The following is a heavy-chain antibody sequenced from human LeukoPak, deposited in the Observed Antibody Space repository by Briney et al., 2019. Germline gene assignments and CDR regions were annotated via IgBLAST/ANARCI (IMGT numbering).Heavy chain of an antibody. D-gene: IGHD6-25*01. CDR3: ARGLGF. Sequence: GGSLRLSCAASGFTFSSYDMNWVRQAPGKGLEWLAYISTSSRTIYYADSVKGRFTISRDNAKNSLYLQMNTLRAEDTAVYYCARGLGFWGQGTLATVSS. CDR2: ISTSSRTI. CDR1: GFTFSSYD. V-gene: IGHV3-48*01. J-gene: IGHJ4*02.